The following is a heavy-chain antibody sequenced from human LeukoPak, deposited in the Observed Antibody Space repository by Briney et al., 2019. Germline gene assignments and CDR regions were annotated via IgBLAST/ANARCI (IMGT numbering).Heavy chain of an antibody. V-gene: IGHV3-23*01. CDR1: GFTFSSYA. CDR3: ATALPRDIAVAGTAFDY. CDR2: ISGSGGST. J-gene: IGHJ4*02. Sequence: GGSLRLSCAASGFTFSSYAMSWFRQAPWKGREWVSAISGSGGSTYYADSVKGRFTSSRDNSKSTLYLQMNSLRAEDTAVYYCATALPRDIAVAGTAFDYWGQGTLVTVSS. D-gene: IGHD6-19*01.